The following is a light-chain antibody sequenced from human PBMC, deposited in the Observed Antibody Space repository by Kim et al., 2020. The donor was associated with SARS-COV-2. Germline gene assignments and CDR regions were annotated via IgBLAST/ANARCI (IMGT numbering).Light chain of an antibody. CDR1: SSDVGGYNY. Sequence: ALTQPASVSGSPGQSITISCTGTSSDVGGYNYVSWYQQHPGKAPKLMIYDVSYRPSGVSNRFSGSKSGNTASLTISGLQAEDEADYYCSSYTSSTTLVVFGGGTQLTVL. CDR2: DVS. V-gene: IGLV2-14*03. CDR3: SSYTSSTTLVV. J-gene: IGLJ2*01.